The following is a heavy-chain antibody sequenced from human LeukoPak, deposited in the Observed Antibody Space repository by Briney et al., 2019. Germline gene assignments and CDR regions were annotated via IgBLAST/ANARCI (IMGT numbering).Heavy chain of an antibody. V-gene: IGHV1-2*02. Sequence: ASVKVSCKASGYTFTGYYMHWVRQAPGQGLEWMGWINPNSGGTNYAQKFQGRVTMTRDTSISTAYMELSRLRSDDTAVYYCARDPSSVALYYYYYMDVWGKGTTVTVSS. D-gene: IGHD4-23*01. J-gene: IGHJ6*03. CDR1: GYTFTGYY. CDR2: INPNSGGT. CDR3: ARDPSSVALYYYYYMDV.